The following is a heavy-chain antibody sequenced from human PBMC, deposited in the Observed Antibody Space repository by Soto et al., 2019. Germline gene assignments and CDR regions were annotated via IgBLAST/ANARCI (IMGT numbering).Heavy chain of an antibody. CDR1: GFTFSGSA. CDR2: IRSKGNNYAT. CDR3: SRQASDFWSGKPQYYMDV. Sequence: GGSLRLSCAASGFTFSGSAMHWVRQATGKGLEWVGRIRSKGNNYATAYGASLKGRFTISRDDSKNTAYLQMNSLNTEDTAVYYCSRQASDFWSGKPQYYMDVWGKGTAVTVSS. D-gene: IGHD3-3*01. J-gene: IGHJ6*03. V-gene: IGHV3-73*01.